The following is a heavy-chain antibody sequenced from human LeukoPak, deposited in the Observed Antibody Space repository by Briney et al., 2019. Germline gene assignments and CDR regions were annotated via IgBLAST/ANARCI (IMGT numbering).Heavy chain of an antibody. CDR3: ARPSPPQYYYDSSGYSDAFDI. D-gene: IGHD3-22*01. CDR1: GGSFSGYY. V-gene: IGHV4-34*01. CDR2: INHSGST. J-gene: IGHJ3*02. Sequence: PSETLSLTCAVYGGSFSGYYWSWIRQPPGKGLEWIGEINHSGSTNYNPSLKSRVTISVDTSKNQFSLKLSSVTAADTAVYYCARPSPPQYYYDSSGYSDAFDIWGQGTMVTVSS.